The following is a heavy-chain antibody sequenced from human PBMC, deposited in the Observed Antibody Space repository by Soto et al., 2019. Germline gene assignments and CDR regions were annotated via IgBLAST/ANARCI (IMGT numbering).Heavy chain of an antibody. CDR2: INSDGSVS. J-gene: IGHJ6*03. CDR1: GFTFSNYW. Sequence: SGGGLVQPGGSLRLSCAASGFTFSNYWMYWVRQAPGKGLEWVSRINSDGSVSTYADSVKGRLTISRDNVKNTLYLQMDSLRAEDTAVYYCARGDCVGGSCYSLAGSFYYYMDAWGKGTTVTV. CDR3: ARGDCVGGSCYSLAGSFYYYMDA. D-gene: IGHD2-15*01. V-gene: IGHV3-74*03.